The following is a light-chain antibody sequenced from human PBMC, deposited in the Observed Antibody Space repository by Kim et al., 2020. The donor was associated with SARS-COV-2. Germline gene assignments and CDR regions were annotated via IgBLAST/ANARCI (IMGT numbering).Light chain of an antibody. Sequence: ASVRDRVTITCRASQSINTYLDWYQQKPGKAPDLLIYAATYLQNGVPSRFSGSGSRTDFTLTITSLQPEDSATYYCQQSYDVPYTFGQGTKLEI. CDR1: QSINTY. J-gene: IGKJ2*01. V-gene: IGKV1-39*01. CDR2: AAT. CDR3: QQSYDVPYT.